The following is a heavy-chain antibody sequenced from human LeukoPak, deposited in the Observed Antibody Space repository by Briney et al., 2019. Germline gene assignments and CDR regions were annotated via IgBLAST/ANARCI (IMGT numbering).Heavy chain of an antibody. J-gene: IGHJ4*02. CDR1: GFTFSDYA. CDR2: ISGNGGST. V-gene: IGHV3-23*01. Sequence: GGSLRLSCAASGFTFSDYAITWVRQAPGKGLEWVSHISGNGGSTSYADSVKGRFTISRDNSKNTLYLQMNSLRAEDTAVYYCAKDLDCSSTNCYPDYWGQGTLVTVSS. D-gene: IGHD2-2*01. CDR3: AKDLDCSSTNCYPDY.